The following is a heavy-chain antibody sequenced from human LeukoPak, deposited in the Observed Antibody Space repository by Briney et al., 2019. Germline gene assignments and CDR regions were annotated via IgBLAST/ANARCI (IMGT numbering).Heavy chain of an antibody. J-gene: IGHJ6*03. D-gene: IGHD6-13*01. V-gene: IGHV1-2*02. CDR2: INPNSGGT. CDR1: GYTFTGYY. Sequence: ASVKVSCKASGYTFTGYYMHWVRQAPGQGLEWMGWINPNSGGTNYAQKFQGRVTMTRDTSISTAYMELSRLRSDDTAVYYCARVFSSSWPLRYYYYYMDVWGKGTTVTVSS. CDR3: ARVFSSSWPLRYYYYYMDV.